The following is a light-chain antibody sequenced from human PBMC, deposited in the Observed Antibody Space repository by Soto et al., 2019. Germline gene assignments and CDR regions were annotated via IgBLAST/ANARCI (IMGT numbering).Light chain of an antibody. CDR3: QQFNNYPQLT. Sequence: AIQLTQSPSPLSASVGDRVTITCRASQGISSALAWYQQKPGKAPKLLIYDASSLESGVPSRFSGSGSGTDFTLTINSLQPEDFATYYCQQFNNYPQLTFGGGTKVDIK. V-gene: IGKV1D-13*01. CDR2: DAS. J-gene: IGKJ4*01. CDR1: QGISSA.